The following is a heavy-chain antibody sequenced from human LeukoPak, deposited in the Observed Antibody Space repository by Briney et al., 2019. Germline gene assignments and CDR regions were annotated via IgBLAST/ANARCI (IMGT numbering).Heavy chain of an antibody. CDR3: AKGGRDIVLMVYAIGGPFDY. Sequence: GGSLRLSCAASGFTFDDYGMTWVRQVPGKGLEWVSGIYWNAGSTDYADSVKGRFTISRDNAKNSLYLQMNSLRAEDTAVYYCAKGGRDIVLMVYAIGGPFDYWGQGTLVTVSS. V-gene: IGHV3-20*04. CDR1: GFTFDDYG. J-gene: IGHJ4*02. D-gene: IGHD2-8*01. CDR2: IYWNAGST.